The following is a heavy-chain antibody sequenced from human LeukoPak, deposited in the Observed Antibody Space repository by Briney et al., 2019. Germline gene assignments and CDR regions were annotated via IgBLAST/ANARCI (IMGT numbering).Heavy chain of an antibody. CDR2: IRRNGGST. D-gene: IGHD1-26*01. J-gene: IGHJ4*02. CDR3: AKAPVGATSYFDS. Sequence: PGGSLRLSCSASGFTFNSYAMHWVRQAPGKGLEYVSGIRRNGGSTYYADSVKGRFTISRDNSKNILYLQMSSLRPEDTAVYYCAKAPVGATSYFDSWGQGTLVTVSS. V-gene: IGHV3-64D*08. CDR1: GFTFNSYA.